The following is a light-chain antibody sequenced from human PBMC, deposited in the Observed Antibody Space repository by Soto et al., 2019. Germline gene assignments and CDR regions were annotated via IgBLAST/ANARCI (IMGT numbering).Light chain of an antibody. V-gene: IGLV1-40*01. J-gene: IGLJ2*01. CDR2: GNS. CDR3: QSYDSSLSGYVV. Sequence: QSVLTQPPSVSGAPGQRVTISCTGSSSNIGAGYDVHWYQQLPGTAPKLLIYGNSNRPSGVPDRFSGSKSGTSASLAITGLQAEYEADYYCQSYDSSLSGYVVFGGGTKLTVL. CDR1: SSNIGAGYD.